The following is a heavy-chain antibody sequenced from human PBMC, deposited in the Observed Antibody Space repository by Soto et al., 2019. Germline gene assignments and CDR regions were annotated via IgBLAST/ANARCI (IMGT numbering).Heavy chain of an antibody. CDR3: VSINAGGWYYFDY. J-gene: IGHJ4*02. Sequence: PSETLSLTCAVSGGSIDNSTYYWGWIRQPPGKGLEWIGSVYYSGSSYYSPSLKSRVTMSVDSSKNHFSLILVSVTAADPAVYYCVSINAGGWYYFDYWGQGILVTVSS. CDR1: GGSIDNSTYY. CDR2: VYYSGSS. V-gene: IGHV4-39*02. D-gene: IGHD6-19*01.